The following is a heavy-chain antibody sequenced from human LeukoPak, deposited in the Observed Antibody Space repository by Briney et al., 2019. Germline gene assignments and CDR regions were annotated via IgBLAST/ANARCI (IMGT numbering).Heavy chain of an antibody. D-gene: IGHD1-26*01. CDR2: ISYDGSNK. CDR1: GFTFSSYA. J-gene: IGHJ4*02. Sequence: PGGSLRLSCAASGFTFSSYAMHWVRQAPGKGLEWVAVISYDGSNKYYADSVKGRFTISRDNSKNTLYLQMNSLRAEDTAVYYCARGGPIGNFDYWGQGTLVTVSS. V-gene: IGHV3-30*04. CDR3: ARGGPIGNFDY.